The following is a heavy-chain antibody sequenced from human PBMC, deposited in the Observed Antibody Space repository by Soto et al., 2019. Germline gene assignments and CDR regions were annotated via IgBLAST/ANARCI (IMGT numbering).Heavy chain of an antibody. J-gene: IGHJ4*02. CDR2: IKQDGREN. CDR1: EFTCSTCW. CDR3: TREKN. Sequence: ELHLVESGGDLVQPAGPLRLSCAGAEFTCSTCWLGWLRQSPGEGPEWVANIKQDGRENFYLDSVKGRFTTSRDNAKKSLYLQMNSLRGGDTAVYYCTREKNWCQGTLVTVSS. V-gene: IGHV3-7*05.